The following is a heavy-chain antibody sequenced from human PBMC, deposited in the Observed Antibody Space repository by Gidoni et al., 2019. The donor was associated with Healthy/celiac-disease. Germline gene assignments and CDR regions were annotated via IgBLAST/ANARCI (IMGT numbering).Heavy chain of an antibody. Sequence: QVQLQQWGAGLLKPSETLSLTCAVYGGSFSGYYRRWIRQPPGKGLEWIGEINHSGSTNYNPSLKSRVTISVDTSKYQFSLKLSSVTAADTAVYYCARVQKRITMVRGVTRLDWFDPWGQGTLVTVSS. CDR3: ARVQKRITMVRGVTRLDWFDP. CDR1: GGSFSGYY. V-gene: IGHV4-34*02. D-gene: IGHD3-10*01. CDR2: INHSGST. J-gene: IGHJ5*02.